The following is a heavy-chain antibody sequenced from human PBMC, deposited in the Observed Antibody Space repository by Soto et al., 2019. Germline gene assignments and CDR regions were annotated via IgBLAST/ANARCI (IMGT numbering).Heavy chain of an antibody. J-gene: IGHJ4*02. CDR2: IYYSGST. Sequence: SETLSLTCTVSGASINSGDYYWSWIRQPPGKGLEWIGHIYYSGSTYYNPSLKSRAGISVDSSESQVSLKLTSVTAADTAVYLCARILMNYYRLDYWGQGALVTVSS. V-gene: IGHV4-30-4*01. CDR1: GASINSGDYY. D-gene: IGHD3-10*01. CDR3: ARILMNYYRLDY.